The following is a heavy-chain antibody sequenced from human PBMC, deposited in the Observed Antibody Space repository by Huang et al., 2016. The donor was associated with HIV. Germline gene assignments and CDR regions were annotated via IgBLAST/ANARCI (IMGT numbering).Heavy chain of an antibody. CDR1: GFALSTSGVA. CDR3: AHKEMTVAGGGFDF. Sequence: QITLKESGPTVVKPTQTLTLTCSFSGFALSTSGVAVGWIRQPPGKALEWLALTYWDDDERYSSSLRNRLTITKDTSKNEVVVRMTNMDPLDTGTYYCAHKEMTVAGGGFDFWGLGILVTVSS. V-gene: IGHV2-5*02. D-gene: IGHD6-19*01. J-gene: IGHJ4*02. CDR2: TYWDDDE.